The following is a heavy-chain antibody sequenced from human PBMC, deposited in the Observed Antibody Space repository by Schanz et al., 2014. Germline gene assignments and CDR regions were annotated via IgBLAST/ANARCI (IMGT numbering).Heavy chain of an antibody. CDR2: ISWESVNI. CDR1: GFTFSGSV. Sequence: VQLVESGGGLVKPGGSLRLSCAASGFTFSGSVMHWVRQASGKGLEWVSGISWESVNIDYGDSVKGRFTISRDNAKNSLYLEMSNLRPEDTALYYCAKDLSFWSGCFDSWGRGTLVTVSS. J-gene: IGHJ4*02. D-gene: IGHD3-3*01. V-gene: IGHV3-9*01. CDR3: AKDLSFWSGCFDS.